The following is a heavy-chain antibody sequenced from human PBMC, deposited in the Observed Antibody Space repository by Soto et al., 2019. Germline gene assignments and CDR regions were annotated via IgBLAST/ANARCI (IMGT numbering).Heavy chain of an antibody. J-gene: IGHJ6*02. V-gene: IGHV4-31*03. CDR1: GGSISSGGYY. CDR2: IYYSGST. CDR3: ARDRARQGYSYGFYGMDV. D-gene: IGHD5-18*01. Sequence: QVQLQESGPGLVKPSQTLSLTCTVSGGSISSGGYYWSWIRQHPGKGLEWIGYIYYSGSTYYNPSLKSRVTISVDKSKNQFSLKLSSVTAADTAVYYCARDRARQGYSYGFYGMDVWGQGTTVTVSS.